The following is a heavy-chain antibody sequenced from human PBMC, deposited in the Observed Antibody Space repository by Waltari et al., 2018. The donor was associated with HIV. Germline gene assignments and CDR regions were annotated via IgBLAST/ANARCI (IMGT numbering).Heavy chain of an antibody. Sequence: EVHLEGSGGGLVQPGGSLRLSCVGSGFTFSRYWMSWVRQTPGKGLEWVANIKQEGSAKYYGDSVKCRFNVSRDNAKNSRFLQMNTLRAEDTAVYYCVRRYSGYDDERPHYWGQGTLVTVSS. D-gene: IGHD5-12*01. CDR3: VRRYSGYDDERPHY. CDR2: IKQEGSAK. V-gene: IGHV3-7*01. CDR1: GFTFSRYW. J-gene: IGHJ4*02.